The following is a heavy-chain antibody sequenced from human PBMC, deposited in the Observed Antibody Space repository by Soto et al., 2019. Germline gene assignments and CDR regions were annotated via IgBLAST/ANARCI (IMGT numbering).Heavy chain of an antibody. D-gene: IGHD1-1*01. J-gene: IGHJ6*02. CDR1: GGSFSGYY. V-gene: IGHV4-34*01. CDR3: ARGRPISRTSYYGMDV. CDR2: INHSGST. Sequence: PSETLSLTCAVYGGSFSGYYWSWIRQPPGKGLKWIGEINHSGSTNYNPSLKSRVTISVDTSKNQFSLKLSSVTAADTAVYYCARGRPISRTSYYGMDVWGQGTTVTVSS.